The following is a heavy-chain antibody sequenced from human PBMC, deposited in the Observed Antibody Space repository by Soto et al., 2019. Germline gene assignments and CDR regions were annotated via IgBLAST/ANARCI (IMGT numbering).Heavy chain of an antibody. V-gene: IGHV3-74*01. CDR2: TNSDGSDT. D-gene: IGHD6-19*01. Sequence: PGGSLRLSCAASGFTFSSYWMYWVRQAPGKGLVWVSRTNSDGSDTSYADSVKGRFTISRDNAKNTLYLQMNSLRAEDTAVYYCARDSGWSRFVYWGQGTLVTVSS. CDR3: ARDSGWSRFVY. CDR1: GFTFSSYW. J-gene: IGHJ4*02.